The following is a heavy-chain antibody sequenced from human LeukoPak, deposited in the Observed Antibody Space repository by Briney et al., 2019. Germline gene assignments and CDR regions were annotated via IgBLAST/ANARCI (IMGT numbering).Heavy chain of an antibody. CDR2: ISGSGGST. J-gene: IGHJ4*02. V-gene: IGHV3-23*01. CDR3: AKGAAGDFWSGYYTDY. Sequence: GGSLRLSCAASGFTFSSYAMSWVRQAPGKGLEWVSAISGSGGSTYYADSVKGRFTISRDNSKNTLYLQMNSLRAEDTAVYYCAKGAAGDFWSGYYTDYWGQGTLVTVSS. D-gene: IGHD3-3*01. CDR1: GFTFSSYA.